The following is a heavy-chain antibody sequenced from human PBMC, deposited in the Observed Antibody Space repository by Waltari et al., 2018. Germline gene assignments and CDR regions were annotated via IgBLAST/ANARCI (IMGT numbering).Heavy chain of an antibody. D-gene: IGHD1-26*01. J-gene: IGHJ3*02. CDR2: IIPIFGTA. V-gene: IGHV1-69*13. CDR3: ARDWSWRIVGATRAGDAFDI. CDR1: GGTFSSYA. Sequence: QVQLVQSGAEVKKPGSSVKVSCKASGGTFSSYAISWVRQARGQGLEWMGGIIPIFGTANYAQKFQGRVTITADESTSTAYMELSSLRSEDTAVYYCARDWSWRIVGATRAGDAFDIWGQGTMVTVSS.